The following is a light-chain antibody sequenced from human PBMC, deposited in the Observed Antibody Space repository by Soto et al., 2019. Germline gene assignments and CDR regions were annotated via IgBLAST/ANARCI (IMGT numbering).Light chain of an antibody. J-gene: IGLJ1*01. Sequence: QSVLTQPPSVSAAPGQRVTISCSGSSSNIPNNYVSWYQHHPGKAPKLIIYEVTHRPSGVSDRFSASKSGNTASLTISGLQAEDEADYYCNSFRVSHLYVFGTGTKSPS. V-gene: IGLV2-14*01. CDR1: SSNIPNNY. CDR3: NSFRVSHLYV. CDR2: EVT.